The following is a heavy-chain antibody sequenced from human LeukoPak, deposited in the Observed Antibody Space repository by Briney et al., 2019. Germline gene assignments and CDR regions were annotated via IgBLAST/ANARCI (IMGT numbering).Heavy chain of an antibody. V-gene: IGHV4-59*01. CDR1: GASISSYY. CDR3: ARDWGVGGRPGYMDV. Sequence: PSETLSLTCTVSGASISSYYWSWIRQPPGRGLEWIGYNPSLKSRVTILVDTSKNQVSLKLSSVTAADTAVYFCARDWGVGGRPGYMDVWGKGTTVTVSS. J-gene: IGHJ6*03. D-gene: IGHD6-6*01.